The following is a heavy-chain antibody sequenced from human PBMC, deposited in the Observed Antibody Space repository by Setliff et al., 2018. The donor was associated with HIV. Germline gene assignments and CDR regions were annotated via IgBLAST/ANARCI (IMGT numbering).Heavy chain of an antibody. D-gene: IGHD1-26*01. CDR1: GYTFTAYA. CDR2: ISSGNGNT. V-gene: IGHV1-3*04. J-gene: IGHJ4*02. CDR3: ARVKVGASLVFDS. Sequence: GASVKVSCKAAGYTFTAYAIHWLRQVPGQGLEWMGWISSGNGNTKVSQKFQGRVTITRDTPASTAYLELSSLRSDDTSIYYCARVKVGASLVFDSWGQGTQVTVLL.